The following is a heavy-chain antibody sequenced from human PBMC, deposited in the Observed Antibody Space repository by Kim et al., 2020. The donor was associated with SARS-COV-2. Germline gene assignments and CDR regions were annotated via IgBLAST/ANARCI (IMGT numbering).Heavy chain of an antibody. Sequence: GRFTISRDNAKNSLYLQMNSRRAEDTAVYYCARDRIAVAGMFYYYYGMDVWGQGTTVTVSS. CDR3: ARDRIAVAGMFYYYYGMDV. D-gene: IGHD6-19*01. J-gene: IGHJ6*02. V-gene: IGHV3-11*04.